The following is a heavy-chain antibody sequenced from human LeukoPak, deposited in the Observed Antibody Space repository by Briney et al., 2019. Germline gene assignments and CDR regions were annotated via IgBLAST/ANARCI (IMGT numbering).Heavy chain of an antibody. J-gene: IGHJ4*02. V-gene: IGHV4-39*01. CDR1: GGSVSSSSYY. CDR2: IYYSGST. CDR3: ARRAHYYDSSGYYSTFDY. D-gene: IGHD3-22*01. Sequence: SETLSLTCTVSGGSVSSSSYYWGWIRQPPGKGLEWIGSIYYSGSTYYNPSLKSRVTISVDTSKNQFSLKLSSVTAADTAVYYCARRAHYYDSSGYYSTFDYWGQGTLVTVSS.